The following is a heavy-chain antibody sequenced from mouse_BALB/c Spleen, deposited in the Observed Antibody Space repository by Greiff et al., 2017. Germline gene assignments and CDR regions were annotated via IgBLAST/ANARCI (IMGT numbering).Heavy chain of an antibody. J-gene: IGHJ2*01. Sequence: VQLVESGAELVRPGTSVKISCKASGYTFTNYWLGWVKQRPGHGLEWIGDIYPGGGYTNYNEKFKGKATLTADTSSSTAYMQLSSLTSEDSAVYFCARLDYGFDYWGQGTTLTVSS. V-gene: IGHV1-63*02. CDR1: GYTFTNYW. CDR3: ARLDYGFDY. CDR2: IYPGGGYT. D-gene: IGHD1-1*01.